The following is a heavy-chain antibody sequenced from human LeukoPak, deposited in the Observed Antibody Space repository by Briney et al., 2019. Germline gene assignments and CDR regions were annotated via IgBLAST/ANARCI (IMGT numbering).Heavy chain of an antibody. CDR1: GGSISSSSYY. J-gene: IGHJ4*02. CDR2: IYYSGST. D-gene: IGHD6-19*01. V-gene: IGHV4-39*07. CDR3: AREYTLYRSGWFLDY. Sequence: SETLSLTCTVSGGSISSSSYYWGWIRQPPGKGLEWIGSIYYSGSTYYNPSLKSRVTISIDTSKNQFSLRLSSVTAADTAVYYCAREYTLYRSGWFLDYWGQGTVVTVSS.